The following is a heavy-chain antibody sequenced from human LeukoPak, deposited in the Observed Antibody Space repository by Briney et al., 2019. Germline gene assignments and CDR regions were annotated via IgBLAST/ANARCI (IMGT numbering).Heavy chain of an antibody. J-gene: IGHJ4*02. Sequence: SVKVSCRASGGTFSSYAISWVRQAPGQGLEWMGGIIPIFGTANYAQKFQGRVTITTDESTSTAYMELSSLRSEDTAVYYCATCDMAARPYFDYWGQGTLVTVSS. CDR1: GGTFSSYA. CDR3: ATCDMAARPYFDY. D-gene: IGHD6-6*01. CDR2: IIPIFGTA. V-gene: IGHV1-69*05.